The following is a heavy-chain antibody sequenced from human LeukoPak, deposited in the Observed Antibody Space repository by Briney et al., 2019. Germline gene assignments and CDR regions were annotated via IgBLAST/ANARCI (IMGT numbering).Heavy chain of an antibody. V-gene: IGHV1-2*02. Sequence: ASVKVFCKASGYTFTGSRMQWARQAPGQGLEWMGWINPSNGDTNSEQKFQGRVTMTRDTSISTVYMELSRLTSDDTAVYYCARSWYGMDVWGQGTTVIVSS. CDR2: INPSNGDT. D-gene: IGHD6-13*01. CDR1: GYTFTGSR. CDR3: ARSWYGMDV. J-gene: IGHJ6*02.